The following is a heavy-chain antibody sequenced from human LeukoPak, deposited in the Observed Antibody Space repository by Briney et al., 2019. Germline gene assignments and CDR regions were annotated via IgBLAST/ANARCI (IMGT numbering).Heavy chain of an antibody. CDR3: ARASDRYSSSWWYYFDY. D-gene: IGHD6-13*01. V-gene: IGHV1-46*01. J-gene: IGHJ4*02. Sequence: ASVKVSCKASGYTFTSYYMHWVRQAPGQGLEWMGIINPSGGSTSYAQKFQGRVTITADESTSTAYMELSSLRSEDTAVYYCARASDRYSSSWWYYFDYWGQGTLVTVSS. CDR2: INPSGGST. CDR1: GYTFTSYY.